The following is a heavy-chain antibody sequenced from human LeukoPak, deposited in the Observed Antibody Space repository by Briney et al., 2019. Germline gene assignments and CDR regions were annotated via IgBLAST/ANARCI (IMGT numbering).Heavy chain of an antibody. CDR3: ARDGSPGPPVYGDYEVRVDYYYMDV. D-gene: IGHD4-17*01. CDR2: INPNSGGT. J-gene: IGHJ6*03. V-gene: IGHV1-2*02. CDR1: GYTFTGYY. Sequence: EASVKVSCKASGYTFTGYYMHWVRQAPGQGLEWMGWINPNSGGTNYAQKFQGRVTMTRDTSISTAYMELSRLRSDDTAVYYCARDGSPGPPVYGDYEVRVDYYYMDVWGKGTTVTISS.